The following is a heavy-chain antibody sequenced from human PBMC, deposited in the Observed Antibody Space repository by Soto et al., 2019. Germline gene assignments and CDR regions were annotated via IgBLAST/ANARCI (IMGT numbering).Heavy chain of an antibody. D-gene: IGHD3-3*01. CDR1: WFTLSNNG. CDR3: AREPVRLLEFFDGLDV. V-gene: IGHV1-18*01. CDR2: ISAYNGNT. Sequence: GASVKGSCKAFWFTLSNNGIRWGRPAPGQGLEWMGWISAYNGNTNYAQKLQGRVTMTTDTSTSTAYMELRSLRSDDTAVYYCAREPVRLLEFFDGLDVWGQGTTVTVSS. J-gene: IGHJ6*01.